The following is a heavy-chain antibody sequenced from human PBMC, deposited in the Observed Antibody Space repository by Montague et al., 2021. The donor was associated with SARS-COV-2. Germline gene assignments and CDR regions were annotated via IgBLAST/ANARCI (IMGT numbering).Heavy chain of an antibody. CDR3: ATYREGYGGKGT. CDR2: INYNGET. V-gene: IGHV4-59*03. CDR1: GGLTSHYH. J-gene: IGHJ4*02. D-gene: IGHD4-23*01. Sequence: SETLSLTCSVSGGLTSHYHWSWIRQPPGKGLEWIGYINYNGETHHNPSLNGRVTLSVDTSKNQFSHSVMSVTPDDTAVYFCATYREGYGGKGTWGQGSLVTVSS.